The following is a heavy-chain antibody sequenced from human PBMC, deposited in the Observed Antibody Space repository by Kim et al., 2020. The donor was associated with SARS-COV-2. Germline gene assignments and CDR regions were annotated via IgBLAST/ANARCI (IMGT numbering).Heavy chain of an antibody. CDR2: INPSGGST. CDR1: GYTFTSYY. D-gene: IGHD3-3*01. V-gene: IGHV1-46*01. Sequence: ASVKVSCKASGYTFTSYYMHWVRQAPGQGLEWMGIINPSGGSTSYAQKFQGRVTMTRDTSTSTVYMELSSLRSEDTAVYYCARSFTIFGVVTSDRMDVWGTGTTVTVSS. J-gene: IGHJ6*01. CDR3: ARSFTIFGVVTSDRMDV.